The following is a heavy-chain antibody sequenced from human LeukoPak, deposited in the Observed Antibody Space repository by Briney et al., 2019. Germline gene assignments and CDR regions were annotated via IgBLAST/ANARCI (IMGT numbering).Heavy chain of an antibody. CDR1: GRSIISYY. J-gene: IGHJ4*02. Sequence: SETLSLTWSVSGRSIISYYWSWIRHPPRKGLEWVGYIYYSGSTNYHPSLKTRVTISVDTPKNQFSLKLNSVTAAYRPVYFCSRLGETMVRGVTEFDYWGQGTLVTVSS. CDR3: SRLGETMVRGVTEFDY. D-gene: IGHD3-10*01. CDR2: IYYSGST. V-gene: IGHV4-59*01.